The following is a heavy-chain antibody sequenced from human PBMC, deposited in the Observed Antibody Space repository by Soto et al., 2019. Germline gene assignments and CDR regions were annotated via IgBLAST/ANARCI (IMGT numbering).Heavy chain of an antibody. J-gene: IGHJ6*02. D-gene: IGHD2-2*01. CDR1: GYSFTSYA. CDR2: INAGNGNT. V-gene: IGHV1-3*01. Sequence: QVQLVQSGAEVKKPGASVKVSCKASGYSFTSYAIYWVRQAPGQRLEWMGWINAGNGNTKYSQKLQGRVSFSGDTSASTAHMELRSLRSEDTAVYFCARGVENIVVVLDVFGYYGMDVWGQGTTVTVSS. CDR3: ARGVENIVVVLDVFGYYGMDV.